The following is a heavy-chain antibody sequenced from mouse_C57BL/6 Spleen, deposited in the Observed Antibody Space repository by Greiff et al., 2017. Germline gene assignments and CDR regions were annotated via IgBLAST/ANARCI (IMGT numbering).Heavy chain of an antibody. CDR1: GYTFTSYW. CDR3: AISPSYGYDGEGFDY. CDR2: IHPSDSDT. J-gene: IGHJ2*01. D-gene: IGHD2-2*01. Sequence: QVQLKQPGAELVKPGASVKVSCKASGYTFTSYWMHWVKQRPGQGLEWIGRIHPSDSDTNYNQKFKGKATLTVDKSSSTAYMQLSSLTSEDSAVYYCAISPSYGYDGEGFDYWGQGTTLTVSS. V-gene: IGHV1-74*01.